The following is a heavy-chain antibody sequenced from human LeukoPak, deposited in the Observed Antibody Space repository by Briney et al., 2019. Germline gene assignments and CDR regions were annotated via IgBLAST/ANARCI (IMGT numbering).Heavy chain of an antibody. D-gene: IGHD3-22*01. CDR2: IFHRGST. Sequence: PSETLSLTCAVSGGSISSTNWWSWVRQPPGKGLEWIGKIFHRGSTNYNPTLKRRVTISVDKSKNQFSLKPTSVTAADTAVYYCARAGVVVTNDAFDIWGQGTMVIVSS. J-gene: IGHJ3*02. V-gene: IGHV4-4*02. CDR3: ARAGVVVTNDAFDI. CDR1: GGSISSTNW.